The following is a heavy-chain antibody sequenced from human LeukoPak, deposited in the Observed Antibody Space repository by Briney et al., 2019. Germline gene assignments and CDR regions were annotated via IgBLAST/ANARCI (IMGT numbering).Heavy chain of an antibody. D-gene: IGHD3-22*01. CDR1: GYTLTELS. CDR2: FDPEDGET. Sequence: ASVKVSCKVSGYTLTELSMHWVRQAPGKGLEWMGGFDPEDGETIYAQQFQGRVTMTEDTSTDTAYMELSSLRSEDTAVYYCAIWIRGGYSHFDYWGQGTLVTVSS. CDR3: AIWIRGGYSHFDY. J-gene: IGHJ4*02. V-gene: IGHV1-24*01.